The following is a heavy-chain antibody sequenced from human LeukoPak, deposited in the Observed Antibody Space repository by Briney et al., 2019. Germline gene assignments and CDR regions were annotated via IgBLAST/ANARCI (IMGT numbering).Heavy chain of an antibody. D-gene: IGHD3-22*01. J-gene: IGHJ6*02. CDR3: AREGPSSGSQYYYYGMDI. Sequence: SQTLSLTSAISVDSVSSNSAAWSWIRQSPSRGLEWLGSTYYRSKWYNDYAVSVKSRITINPDTSKNQFSLQLNSVTPEDTAVYYCAREGPSSGSQYYYYGMDIWGQGTTVTVSS. CDR2: TYYRSKWYN. CDR1: VDSVSSNSAA. V-gene: IGHV6-1*01.